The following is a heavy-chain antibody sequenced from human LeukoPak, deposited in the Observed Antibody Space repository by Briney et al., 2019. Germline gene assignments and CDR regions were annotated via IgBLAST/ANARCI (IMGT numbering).Heavy chain of an antibody. D-gene: IGHD3-10*01. CDR2: ISSSSSYT. Sequence: GGSLRLSCAASGFTFSDYYMSWIRQAPGKGLEWVSYISSSSSYTNYADSVKGRFTISRDNAKNSPYLQMNSLRAEDTAVYYCARVLVSGYYGSGSYYNALPRYYFDYWGQGTLVTVSS. V-gene: IGHV3-11*05. J-gene: IGHJ4*02. CDR1: GFTFSDYY. CDR3: ARVLVSGYYGSGSYYNALPRYYFDY.